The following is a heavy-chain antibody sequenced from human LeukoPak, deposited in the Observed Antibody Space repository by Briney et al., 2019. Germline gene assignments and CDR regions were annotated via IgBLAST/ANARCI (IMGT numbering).Heavy chain of an antibody. CDR1: GFTFSSYS. V-gene: IGHV3-21*04. D-gene: IGHD5-24*01. CDR3: ARERDGYNYDY. Sequence: PGGSLRLSCAASGFTFSSYSMNWVRQAPGKGLEWVSSISSSSSYIYYADSVKGRFTISRDNSKNTLYLQMNSLRTEVTDFYYCARERDGYNYDYWGQGTLVTVSS. CDR2: ISSSSSYI. J-gene: IGHJ4*02.